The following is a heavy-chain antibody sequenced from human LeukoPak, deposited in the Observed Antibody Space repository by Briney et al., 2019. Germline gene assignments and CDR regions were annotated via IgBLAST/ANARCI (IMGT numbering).Heavy chain of an antibody. CDR1: GGSISSSSYY. V-gene: IGHV4-39*01. D-gene: IGHD2-15*01. Sequence: SETLSLTCTVSGGSISSSSYYWGWIRQPPGKGLEWIGSIYYSGSTYYNPSLRSRVTISVDTSKNQFSLKLSSVTAADTAVYYYASYCSGGSCFLDYWGQGTLVTVSS. CDR2: IYYSGST. CDR3: ASYCSGGSCFLDY. J-gene: IGHJ4*02.